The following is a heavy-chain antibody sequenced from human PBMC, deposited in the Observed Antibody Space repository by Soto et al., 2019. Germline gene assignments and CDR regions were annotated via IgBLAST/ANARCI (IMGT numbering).Heavy chain of an antibody. J-gene: IGHJ4*02. D-gene: IGHD7-27*01. CDR2: VYYTGST. CDR3: ARANWYSEY. Sequence: QVHLQESGPGLVKPSETLSLTCSVSGGSINNHYWSWLRQPPGKGLEWIGYVYYTGSTNYNPSLKSRVTMSVDTSKNQFSLNLTSLTAADTAIYYCARANWYSEYWGQGTLVTVSS. V-gene: IGHV4-59*11. CDR1: GGSINNHY.